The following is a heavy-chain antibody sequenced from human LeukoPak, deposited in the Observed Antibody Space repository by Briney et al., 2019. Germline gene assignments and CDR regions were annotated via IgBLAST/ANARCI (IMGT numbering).Heavy chain of an antibody. CDR3: ARAPFGTQAFDY. J-gene: IGHJ4*02. V-gene: IGHV4-39*07. Sequence: KPSETLSLTCTVSGGSISSSSYYWGWIRQPPGKGLEWIGSIYYSGSTYYNPSLKSRVTISVDTSKNQFSLKLSSVTAADTAVYYCARAPFGTQAFDYWGQGTLVTVSS. CDR1: GGSISSSSYY. CDR2: IYYSGST. D-gene: IGHD3-10*01.